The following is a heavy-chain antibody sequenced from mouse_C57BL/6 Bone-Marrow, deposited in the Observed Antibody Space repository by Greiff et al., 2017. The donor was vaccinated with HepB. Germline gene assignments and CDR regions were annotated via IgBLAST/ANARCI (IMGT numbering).Heavy chain of an antibody. CDR1: GFNINDDY. CDR2: IDPENGDT. V-gene: IGHV14-4*01. Sequence: VQLQQSGAELVRPGASVKLSCTASGFNINDDYMHWVKQRPEQGLEWIGWIDPENGDTEYASKFQGKATITADTSSNTAYLQLSSLTSEDTAVYYCTRGFPFAYWGQGTLVTVSA. J-gene: IGHJ3*01. CDR3: TRGFPFAY.